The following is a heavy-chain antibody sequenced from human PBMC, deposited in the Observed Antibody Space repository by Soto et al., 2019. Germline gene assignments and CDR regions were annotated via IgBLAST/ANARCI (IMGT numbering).Heavy chain of an antibody. CDR1: GYSFTTYW. J-gene: IGHJ6*02. CDR3: ARQGSDSGWTTKNYYYSGMDV. CDR2: IYPGDSDT. D-gene: IGHD6-19*01. V-gene: IGHV5-51*01. Sequence: GESLKISCKGSGYSFTTYWIGWVRQMPGKGLEWMGIIYPGDSDTRYSPSFQGQVTISADKSISTPSLKWSSLKASDTALYYCARQGSDSGWTTKNYYYSGMDVWGQGTTVTVSS.